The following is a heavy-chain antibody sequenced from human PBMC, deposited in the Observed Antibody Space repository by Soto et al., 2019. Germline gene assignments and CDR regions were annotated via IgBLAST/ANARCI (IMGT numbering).Heavy chain of an antibody. D-gene: IGHD3-10*01. Sequence: PGGSLRLSCSASGFTFSDYLMHLVLRAPGKGLEWMAALSYDGINDYYADSVEGRFTISRDNFKKTLYLQMNSLRVEDTAIFYCAKGSGGHYNSGTLLDWGQGTVVTVSS. CDR3: AKGSGGHYNSGTLLD. CDR2: LSYDGIND. CDR1: GFTFSDYL. V-gene: IGHV3-30-3*01. J-gene: IGHJ4*02.